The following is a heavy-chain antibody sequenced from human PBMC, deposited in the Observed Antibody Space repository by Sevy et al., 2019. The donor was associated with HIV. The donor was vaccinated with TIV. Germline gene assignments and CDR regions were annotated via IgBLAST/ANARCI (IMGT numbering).Heavy chain of an antibody. D-gene: IGHD1-26*01. CDR2: ISPYDGDT. J-gene: IGHJ6*02. Sequence: ASVKVSCQSSGYNFNIYTIHWVRQARGQGLEWVGRISPYDGDTDYAHNFHGRVSLTMDTSTSTAYVELTSLRSDDTAVYFCTRDTWELLTGIAYYYSGMDVWGQGTTVTVSS. CDR1: GYNFNIYT. CDR3: TRDTWELLTGIAYYYSGMDV. V-gene: IGHV1-18*01.